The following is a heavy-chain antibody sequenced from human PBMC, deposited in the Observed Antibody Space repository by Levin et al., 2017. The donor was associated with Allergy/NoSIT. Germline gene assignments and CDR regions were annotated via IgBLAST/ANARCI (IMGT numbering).Heavy chain of an antibody. V-gene: IGHV3-23*01. CDR2: ISGSGGST. CDR3: AKVGQQWLVRQGYFDY. J-gene: IGHJ4*02. CDR1: GFTFSSYA. D-gene: IGHD6-19*01. Sequence: SCAASGFTFSSYAMSWVRQAPGKGLEWVSAISGSGGSTYYADSVKGRFTISRDNSKNTLYLQMNSLRAEDTAVYYCAKVGQQWLVRQGYFDYWGQGTLVTVSS.